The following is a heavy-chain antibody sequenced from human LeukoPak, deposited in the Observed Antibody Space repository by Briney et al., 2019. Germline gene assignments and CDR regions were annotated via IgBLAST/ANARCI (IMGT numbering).Heavy chain of an antibody. CDR2: IYTSGST. D-gene: IGHD5-24*01. CDR1: GGSISSYY. J-gene: IGHJ4*02. V-gene: IGHV4-4*07. CDR3: ARGTRPRRDGYNWKGAVDY. Sequence: SETLSLTCTVSGGSISSYYWSWIRQPAGKGLEWIGRIYTSGSTNYNPSLKSRVTMSVDTSKNQFSLKLSSVTAADTAVYYCARGTRPRRDGYNWKGAVDYWGQGTLVTVSS.